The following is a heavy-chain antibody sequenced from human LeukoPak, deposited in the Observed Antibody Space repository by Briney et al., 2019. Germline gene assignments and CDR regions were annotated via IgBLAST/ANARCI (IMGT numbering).Heavy chain of an antibody. V-gene: IGHV1-69*13. J-gene: IGHJ2*01. CDR3: ARSPIAAAVEADWYFDL. CDR2: IIPIFGTA. CDR1: GGTFSSYA. D-gene: IGHD6-13*01. Sequence: ASVKVSCKASGGTFSSYAISWVRQAPGQGLEWMGGIIPIFGTANYAQKFQGRVTIAADESTSTAYMELSSLRSEDTAVYYCARSPIAAAVEADWYFDLWGRGTLVTVSS.